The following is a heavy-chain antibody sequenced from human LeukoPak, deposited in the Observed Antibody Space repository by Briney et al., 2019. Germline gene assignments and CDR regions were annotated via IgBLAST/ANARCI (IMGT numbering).Heavy chain of an antibody. V-gene: IGHV1-2*02. CDR1: GYTFTGYY. CDR2: INPNSGDT. D-gene: IGHD6-13*01. J-gene: IGHJ3*02. CDR3: ARLLMQQLGAFDI. Sequence: VASVKVSCKASGYTFTGYYLHWVRQAPGQGLEWMGWINPNSGDTHYAQKFQGRVTMTRDTSISTAYMELSRLRSDDTAVYYCARLLMQQLGAFDIWGQGTMVTVSS.